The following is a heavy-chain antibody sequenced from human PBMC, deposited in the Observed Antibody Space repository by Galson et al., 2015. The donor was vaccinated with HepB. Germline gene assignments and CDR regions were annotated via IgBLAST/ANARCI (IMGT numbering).Heavy chain of an antibody. CDR3: ARRLDFWSGYSANQNWFDP. V-gene: IGHV5-51*01. CDR2: INPRDSSA. D-gene: IGHD3-3*01. CDR1: GYSFPSYW. Sequence: QSGAEVKKPGESLKISCKGSGYSFPSYWIGWVRQMPGKGLEWVGIINPRDSSAIYSPSFQGQVTMSADKSINTAYLQWSSLKASDTAVYYCARRLDFWSGYSANQNWFDPWGQGTLVTVSS. J-gene: IGHJ5*02.